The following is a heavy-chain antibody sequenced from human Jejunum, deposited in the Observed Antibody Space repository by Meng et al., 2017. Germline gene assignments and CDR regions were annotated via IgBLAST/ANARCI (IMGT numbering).Heavy chain of an antibody. Sequence: QGELAGSGPGLVRSAENLSLACACCGGSGSGRSFYWTWIRQPPGKGLEWIGYVFDSGSTKYNPSLSRRVTISADTSKNQFSLELSSVTAADTAVYYCATDVYGDGLAYLDYWGQGGLVTVSS. CDR3: ATDVYGDGLAYLDY. CDR2: VFDSGST. D-gene: IGHD4-17*01. J-gene: IGHJ4*02. CDR1: GGSGSGRSFY. V-gene: IGHV4-61*01.